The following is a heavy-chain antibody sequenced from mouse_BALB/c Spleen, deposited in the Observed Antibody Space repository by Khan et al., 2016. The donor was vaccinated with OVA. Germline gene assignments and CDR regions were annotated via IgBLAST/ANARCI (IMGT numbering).Heavy chain of an antibody. Sequence: EVELVESGGGIVQPGGSLNRSCAASRFTISSYGMSSVRQTLDKKLELVATIDSNGGSTDYPHSVKRRFTISGDNAKNPLYLQMRCLKSEDTAMYYCARSAIWGQGTTLTVSS. V-gene: IGHV5-6-3*01. CDR2: IDSNGGST. CDR1: RFTISSYG. CDR3: ARSAI. J-gene: IGHJ2*01.